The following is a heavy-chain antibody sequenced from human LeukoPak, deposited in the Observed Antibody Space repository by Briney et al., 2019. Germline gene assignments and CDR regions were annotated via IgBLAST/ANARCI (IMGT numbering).Heavy chain of an antibody. Sequence: GGSLRLSCAASGFTFSGYAMNWVRQAPGKGLEWLSHISSTGGTIYYADSVKGRLTVSRDNAKNSLHLQMNSLRAEDTAVYYCAKSDPYGDSLIEIWGQGALVTVSS. CDR2: ISSTGGTI. V-gene: IGHV3-48*03. CDR3: AKSDPYGDSLIEI. CDR1: GFTFSGYA. J-gene: IGHJ4*02. D-gene: IGHD4-17*01.